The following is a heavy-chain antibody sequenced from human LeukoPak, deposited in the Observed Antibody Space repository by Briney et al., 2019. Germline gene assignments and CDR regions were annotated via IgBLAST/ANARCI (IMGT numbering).Heavy chain of an antibody. Sequence: GGSLRLSCAASGFTVSSNYMSWVRQAPGKGLEWVSVIYSGGSTYYADSVKGRFTISRDNSKNTLYLQMNSLRAEDTAVYYCARDEYGDYYFDYWGQGTLVTVST. V-gene: IGHV3-53*01. D-gene: IGHD4-17*01. CDR3: ARDEYGDYYFDY. J-gene: IGHJ4*02. CDR1: GFTVSSNY. CDR2: IYSGGST.